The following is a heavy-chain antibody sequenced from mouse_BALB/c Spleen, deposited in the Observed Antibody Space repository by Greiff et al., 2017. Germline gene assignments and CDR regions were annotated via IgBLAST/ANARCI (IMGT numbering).Heavy chain of an antibody. CDR3: ASDAMDY. Sequence: VQLQQSGAELARPGASVKLSCKASGYTFTSYWMQWVKQRPGQGLEWIGAIYPGDGDTRYTQKFKGKATLTADKSSSTAYMQLSSLASEDSAVYDCASDAMDYWGQGTSVTVSS. CDR2: IYPGDGDT. CDR1: GYTFTSYW. J-gene: IGHJ4*01. V-gene: IGHV1-87*01.